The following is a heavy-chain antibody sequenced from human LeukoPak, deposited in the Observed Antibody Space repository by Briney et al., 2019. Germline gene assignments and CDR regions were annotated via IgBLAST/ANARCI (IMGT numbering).Heavy chain of an antibody. CDR1: GFTFSNYS. CDR2: ISSNSSDI. D-gene: IGHD6-13*01. CDR3: ARSGYSSSWYGNY. Sequence: GGSLRLSCAASGFTFSNYSMNWVRQAPGKGLVWVSPISSNSSDINYAGSVKGRFTISRDNAKNTLYLQMNSLRAEDTAVYYCARSGYSSSWYGNYWGQGTLVTVSS. V-gene: IGHV3-21*01. J-gene: IGHJ4*02.